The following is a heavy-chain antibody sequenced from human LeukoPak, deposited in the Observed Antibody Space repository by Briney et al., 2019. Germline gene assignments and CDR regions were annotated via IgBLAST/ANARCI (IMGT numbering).Heavy chain of an antibody. D-gene: IGHD1-26*01. CDR2: MTTSGSS. CDR1: GGSISGYY. CDR3: ARDESITWDPSFDY. J-gene: IGHJ4*02. V-gene: IGHV4-4*07. Sequence: KPSETLSLTCTVSGGSISGYYWSWIRQPAGKGLEWIGRMTTSGSSHYNPSLRSRVTSSLDTSANKFSLKLSSVTAADTAVYYCARDESITWDPSFDYWGQGTLVTVSS.